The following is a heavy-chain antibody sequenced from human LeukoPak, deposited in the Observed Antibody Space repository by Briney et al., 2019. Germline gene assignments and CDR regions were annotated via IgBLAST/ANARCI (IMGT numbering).Heavy chain of an antibody. V-gene: IGHV3-21*01. J-gene: IGHJ6*03. D-gene: IGHD2-2*01. Sequence: KTGGSLRLSCAASGFTFSSYSMNWVRQAPGKGLEWVSSISSSSSYIYYADSVKGRFTISRDNAKNSLYLQMNSLRAEDTAVYYCARGSSYYYYMDVWGKGTTVTVSS. CDR2: ISSSSSYI. CDR3: ARGSSYYYYMDV. CDR1: GFTFSSYS.